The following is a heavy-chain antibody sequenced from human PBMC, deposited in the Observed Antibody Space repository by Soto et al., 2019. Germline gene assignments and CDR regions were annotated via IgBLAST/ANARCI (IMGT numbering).Heavy chain of an antibody. D-gene: IGHD2-15*01. Sequence: QITLKESGPTLVKPTQTLTLTCTFSGFSLSTSGVGVGWIRQPPGKALEWLALIYWDDDKRYSPSLKSRLTITKDTSRNQVVLTMTNMDPVDTATYYCAHRPSYCSGGSCYSGFDYWGQGTLVTVSS. CDR1: GFSLSTSGVG. V-gene: IGHV2-5*02. CDR2: IYWDDDK. CDR3: AHRPSYCSGGSCYSGFDY. J-gene: IGHJ4*02.